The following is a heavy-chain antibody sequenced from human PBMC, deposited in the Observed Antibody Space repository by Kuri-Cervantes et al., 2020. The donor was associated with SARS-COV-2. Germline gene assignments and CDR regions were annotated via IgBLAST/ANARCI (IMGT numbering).Heavy chain of an antibody. Sequence: GESLKLSWSASGFTFSSYAMSWVRQAPGKGLEWVSAISGSGGSTYYADSVKGRFTISRDNSKNTLYLQMNSLRAEDTAVYYCTTAKQRLVRGGAFDIWGQGTMVTVSS. CDR1: GFTFSSYA. V-gene: IGHV3-23*01. J-gene: IGHJ3*02. CDR2: ISGSGGST. CDR3: TTAKQRLVRGGAFDI. D-gene: IGHD6-13*01.